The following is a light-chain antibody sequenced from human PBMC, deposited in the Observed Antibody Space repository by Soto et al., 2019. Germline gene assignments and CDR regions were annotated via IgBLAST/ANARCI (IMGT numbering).Light chain of an antibody. J-gene: IGKJ5*01. Sequence: ILLTQSPSSLSASVGDRVSITCRASQGIDTSLAWYQQKQGKAPKLLIYAASNFQSGVPSRFSGSGSGTHFTLTISSLQPEDFATYYCQQLHGYPITFGQGTRLEIK. CDR2: AAS. CDR3: QQLHGYPIT. V-gene: IGKV1-9*01. CDR1: QGIDTS.